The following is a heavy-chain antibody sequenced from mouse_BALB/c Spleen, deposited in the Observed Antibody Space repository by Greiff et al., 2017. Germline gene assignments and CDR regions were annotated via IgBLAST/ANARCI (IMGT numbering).Heavy chain of an antibody. J-gene: IGHJ3*01. V-gene: IGHV5-9-4*01. CDR1: GFTFSSYA. CDR3: ARVYDYSFAY. Sequence: EVQLQQSGGGLVKPGGSLKLSCAASGFTFSSYAMSWVRQSPEKRLEWVAEISSGGSYTYYPDTVTGRFTISRDNAKNTLYLEMSSLRSEDTAMYYCARVYDYSFAYWGQGTLVTVSA. D-gene: IGHD1-1*01. CDR2: ISSGGSYT.